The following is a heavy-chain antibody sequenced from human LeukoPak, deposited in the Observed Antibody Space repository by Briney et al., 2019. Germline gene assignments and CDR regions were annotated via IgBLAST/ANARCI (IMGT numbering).Heavy chain of an antibody. J-gene: IGHJ4*02. CDR3: ASGDYDILTGYYRPMVY. V-gene: IGHV4-4*07. Sequence: SETLSLTCTVSGGSISTYYWSWIRQPAGKGLEWIGRIYTSGSTNYNPSLKSRVTMSVDTSKNHFSLKLSSVTAADTARYYCASGDYDILTGYYRPMVYWSQGTLVTVSS. CDR2: IYTSGST. D-gene: IGHD3-9*01. CDR1: GGSISTYY.